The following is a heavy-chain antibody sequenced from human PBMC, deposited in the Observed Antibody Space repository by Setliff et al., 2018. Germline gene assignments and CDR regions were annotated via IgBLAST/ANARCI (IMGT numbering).Heavy chain of an antibody. CDR1: GGTFSYYY. J-gene: IGHJ4*02. D-gene: IGHD6-19*01. V-gene: IGHV4-34*01. CDR3: AREGVGWYWFDY. Sequence: PSETLSLTCAASGGTFSYYYWTWIRQPPGKGLEWVGEINHTGTTKYNPSLQSRVTISLDTSKNQFSLKLSSVTAADTAVYYCAREGVGWYWFDYWGQGTLVTVSS. CDR2: INHTGTT.